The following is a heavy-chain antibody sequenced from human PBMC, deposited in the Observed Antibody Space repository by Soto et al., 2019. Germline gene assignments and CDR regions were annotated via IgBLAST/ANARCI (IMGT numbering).Heavy chain of an antibody. CDR3: VKGGGPTVLAPFDN. D-gene: IGHD4-17*01. V-gene: IGHV3-23*01. CDR2: VSDSGGST. CDR1: GFTFSSYA. Sequence: GGSLRLSCAASGFTFSSYAMSWVRQAPGKGLVWVSAVSDSGGSTYYADSVQGRFTISRDNSKNTLYLQMNSLRAEDTAVYKCVKGGGPTVLAPFDNWGQGTLVTVSS. J-gene: IGHJ4*02.